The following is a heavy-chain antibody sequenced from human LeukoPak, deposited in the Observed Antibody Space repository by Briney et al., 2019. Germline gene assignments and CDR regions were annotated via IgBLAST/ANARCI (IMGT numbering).Heavy chain of an antibody. D-gene: IGHD1-1*01. CDR2: IYYSGST. J-gene: IGHJ6*03. CDR3: ARAPGTYYYYYMDV. Sequence: SETLSLTCTVSGGSISSYYWSWIRQPPGKGLEWIGYIYYSGSTNYNPSLKSRVTISVDTSKNQFSLKLSSVTAADTAVYYCARAPGTYYYYYMDVWGKGTTVTVSS. CDR1: GGSISSYY. V-gene: IGHV4-59*01.